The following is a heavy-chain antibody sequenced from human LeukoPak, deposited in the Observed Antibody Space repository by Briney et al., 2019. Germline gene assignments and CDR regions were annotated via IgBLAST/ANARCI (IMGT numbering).Heavy chain of an antibody. V-gene: IGHV3-23*01. CDR1: GFTFRNYA. J-gene: IGHJ4*02. Sequence: GGSLRLSCAASGFTFRNYAMSWVRQAPGKGLEWVSGISGSGASTYYADSLKGRFTISRDNSKNTLYLQLNSLIAEDTATYYCAKALIGAYDYPRLDYWGQGTLVTVSS. D-gene: IGHD5-12*01. CDR3: AKALIGAYDYPRLDY. CDR2: ISGSGAST.